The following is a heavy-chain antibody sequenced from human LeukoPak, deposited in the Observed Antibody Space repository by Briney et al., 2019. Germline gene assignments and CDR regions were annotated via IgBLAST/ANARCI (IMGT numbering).Heavy chain of an antibody. D-gene: IGHD3-22*01. V-gene: IGHV5-51*01. Sequence: GESLKISCKGSGYSFTSYWIGWVRQMPGKGLEWMGIIYPGGSDTRYSPSFQGQVTISADKSISTAYLQWSSLKASDTAMYYCARLGARVYYDSSGYYGFGYWGQGTLVTVSS. J-gene: IGHJ4*02. CDR3: ARLGARVYYDSSGYYGFGY. CDR2: IYPGGSDT. CDR1: GYSFTSYW.